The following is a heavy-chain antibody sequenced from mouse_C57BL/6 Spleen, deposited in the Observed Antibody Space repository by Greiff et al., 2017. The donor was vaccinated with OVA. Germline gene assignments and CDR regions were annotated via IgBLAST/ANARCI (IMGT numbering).Heavy chain of an antibody. V-gene: IGHV1-69*01. CDR3: ARGGTTVVAPFDY. CDR1: GYTFTSSW. J-gene: IGHJ2*01. Sequence: QVQLQQPGAELVMPGASVKLSCKASGYTFTSSWMHWVKQRPGQGLEWIGEIDPSDSYTNYNQKFKGKSTLTVDKSSSTAYMQLSSLTSEDSAVYYCARGGTTVVAPFDYWGQGTTLTVSS. D-gene: IGHD1-1*01. CDR2: IDPSDSYT.